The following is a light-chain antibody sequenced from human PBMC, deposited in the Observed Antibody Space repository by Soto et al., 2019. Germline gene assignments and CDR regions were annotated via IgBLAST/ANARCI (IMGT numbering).Light chain of an antibody. Sequence: EIVFTQSPGTLSLSPGERATLSCRASQSVSNNYLAWYQQKPGQAPRLLIYGASNRETGIPDRFSGSGAGTDCTRTINRLEPEDFAVDYCQYYGNSRITFGQGTRLEIK. CDR2: GAS. CDR3: QYYGNSRIT. V-gene: IGKV3-20*01. J-gene: IGKJ5*01. CDR1: QSVSNNY.